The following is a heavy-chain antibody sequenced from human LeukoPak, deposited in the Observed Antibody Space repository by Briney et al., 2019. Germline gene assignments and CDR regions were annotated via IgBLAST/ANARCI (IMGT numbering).Heavy chain of an antibody. CDR1: GFIFKKYW. D-gene: IGHD6-6*01. V-gene: IGHV3-7*01. J-gene: IGHJ4*02. CDR3: ARIGYSSSSTDY. CDR2: IKEDGSET. Sequence: HSGGSLRLSCAASGFIFKKYWMNWVRQVPGKGLECLANIKEDGSETYYVDSVTGRFTISRDNAKNSLYLQMDSLRAEDTAVYYCARIGYSSSSTDYWGQGTLVTVSS.